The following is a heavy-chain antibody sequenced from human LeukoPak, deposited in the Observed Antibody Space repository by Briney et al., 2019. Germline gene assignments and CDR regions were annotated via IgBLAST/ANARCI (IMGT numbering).Heavy chain of an antibody. Sequence: GRSLRLSCAASGFTFSTYAMHWGRQAPGKGLEWVAVISYDGNNKYYGDSVKGRFTISRDNSRDTLYLQMNNLRVEDTAVYYCARDCKGADHATDYWGQGTLVTVSS. CDR2: ISYDGNNK. V-gene: IGHV3-30-3*01. CDR1: GFTFSTYA. D-gene: IGHD1-26*01. CDR3: ARDCKGADHATDY. J-gene: IGHJ4*02.